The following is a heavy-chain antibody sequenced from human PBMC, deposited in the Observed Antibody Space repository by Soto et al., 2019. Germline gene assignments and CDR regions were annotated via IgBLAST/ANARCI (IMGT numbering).Heavy chain of an antibody. D-gene: IGHD3-22*01. CDR1: GFTSSRYA. V-gene: IGHV3-30-3*01. J-gene: IGHJ4*01. CDR3: ARDSDFMILVVRALDY. Sequence: GQSLRLSCAASGFTSSRYAMHWVRQAPGKGLEWVAVISYDGSNKYYADSVKGRFTISRDNSKNTLYLQMNSLRAEDTAVYYCARDSDFMILVVRALDYWVHGSLVTVS. CDR2: ISYDGSNK.